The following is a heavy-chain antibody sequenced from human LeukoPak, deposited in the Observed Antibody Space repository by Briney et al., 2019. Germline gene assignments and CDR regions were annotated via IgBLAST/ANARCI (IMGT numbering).Heavy chain of an antibody. CDR2: IYYSGST. V-gene: IGHV4-31*03. J-gene: IGHJ4*02. CDR1: GGSISSGGYY. Sequence: SETLSLTCTVSGGSISSGGYYWSWIRQHPGKGLEWIGYIYYSGSTYYNPSLKSRVTISVDTSKNQFSLKLSSVTAADTAVYYCARDNGATSGPDYWGQGTLVTVSS. CDR3: ARDNGATSGPDY. D-gene: IGHD5-12*01.